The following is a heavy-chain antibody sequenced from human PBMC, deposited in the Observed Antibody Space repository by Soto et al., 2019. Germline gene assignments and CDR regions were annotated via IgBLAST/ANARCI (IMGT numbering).Heavy chain of an antibody. CDR3: ARALVVVAATPYYFDY. V-gene: IGHV1-69*01. J-gene: IGHJ4*02. CDR1: GGTFSSYA. CDR2: IIPIFGTA. Sequence: QVQLVQSGAEVKKPGSSVKVSCKASGGTFSSYAISWVRQAPGQGLEWMGGIIPIFGTANYAQKFQGRVTINADESTSTDYMELSSLRSEDTAVYYCARALVVVAATPYYFDYWGQGTLVTVSS. D-gene: IGHD2-15*01.